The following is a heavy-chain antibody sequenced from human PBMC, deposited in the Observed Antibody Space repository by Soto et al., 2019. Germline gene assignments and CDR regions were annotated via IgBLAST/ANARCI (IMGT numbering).Heavy chain of an antibody. V-gene: IGHV3-7*01. D-gene: IGHD6-19*01. J-gene: IGHJ6*03. CDR3: ARERGSSGWYYYYYMDA. CDR2: IKQDGSEK. Sequence: GGSLRLSCAASGFTVSSYGMSWVRQAPGKGLEWVANIKQDGSEKYYVDSVKGRFTISRDNAKNSLYLQMNSLRAEDTAVYYCARERGSSGWYYYYYMDAWGKGTTVTVSS. CDR1: GFTVSSYG.